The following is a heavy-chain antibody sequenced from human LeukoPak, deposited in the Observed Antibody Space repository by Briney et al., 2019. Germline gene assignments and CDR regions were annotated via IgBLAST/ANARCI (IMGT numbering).Heavy chain of an antibody. CDR3: AILEPNTVTTPNWFDP. J-gene: IGHJ5*02. V-gene: IGHV3-23*01. Sequence: GGSLRLSCAASGFTFSSYAVSWARQALGKGLEWVSAICGSGGSKYYADSVKGRFTISRDNSKNTLYLQMNSLRAEDTAVYYCAILEPNTVTTPNWFDPWSQGTLVTVPS. CDR2: ICGSGGSK. CDR1: GFTFSSYA. D-gene: IGHD4-17*01.